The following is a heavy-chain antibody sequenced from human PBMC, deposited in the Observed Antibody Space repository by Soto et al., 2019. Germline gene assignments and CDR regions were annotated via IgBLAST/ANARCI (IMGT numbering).Heavy chain of an antibody. V-gene: IGHV1-18*01. J-gene: IGHJ4*02. CDR2: ISAYNGNT. CDR3: ASVVGVTAAIVTQVDY. Sequence: ASVKVSCKASGYTFTSYGISWVRQAPGQGLEWMGWISAYNGNTNYAQKLQGRVTMTTGTSTSTAYMELRSLRSDDTAVYYCASVVGVTAAIVTQVDYWGRGTLVTVSS. CDR1: GYTFTSYG. D-gene: IGHD2-2*02.